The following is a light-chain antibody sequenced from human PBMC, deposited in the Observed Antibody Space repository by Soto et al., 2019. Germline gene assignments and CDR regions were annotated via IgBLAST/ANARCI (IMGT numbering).Light chain of an antibody. CDR2: GAS. CDR3: QHYNNWPPWT. Sequence: DIVMTQSPDSLAVSLGERATINCKSSQSVLYSSNNKNYLAWYQQKPGQAPRLLIYGASTRATGIPARFSGSGSGTEFTLTISSLQSEDFAVYYCQHYNNWPPWTFGQGTKV. J-gene: IGKJ1*01. CDR1: QSVLYSSNNKNY. V-gene: IGKV4-1*01.